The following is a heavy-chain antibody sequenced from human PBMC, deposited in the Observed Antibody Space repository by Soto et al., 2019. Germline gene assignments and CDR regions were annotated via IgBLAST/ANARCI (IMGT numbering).Heavy chain of an antibody. V-gene: IGHV3-30*03. CDR1: GFTFSRYG. CDR2: ISYDGSNK. CDR3: ASEGSTVTTYVSPYYYYYYLDV. J-gene: IGHJ6*03. D-gene: IGHD4-17*01. Sequence: GGALRLSCAASGFTFSRYGMHWVLQAPCKGLEWVAVISYDGSNKYYADSVKGRFTISRDNSKNTLYLQMNSLRAEDTAVYYCASEGSTVTTYVSPYYYYYYLDVWGKGPTVTVS.